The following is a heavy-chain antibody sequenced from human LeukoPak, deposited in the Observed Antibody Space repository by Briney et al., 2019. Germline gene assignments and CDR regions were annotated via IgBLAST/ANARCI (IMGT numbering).Heavy chain of an antibody. J-gene: IGHJ6*03. V-gene: IGHV1-2*02. CDR2: INPDTGGT. D-gene: IGHD5-12*01. CDR3: ARDVRYSNYMDV. CDR1: GYTFTGYY. Sequence: ASVKVSCKASGYTFTGYYLHWVRQAPGQGLEWLGWINPDTGGTNYAQKFQGRVTVTRDTSIGTAYMELSRLQSDDTAVYYCARDVRYSNYMDVWGKGTTVTVSS.